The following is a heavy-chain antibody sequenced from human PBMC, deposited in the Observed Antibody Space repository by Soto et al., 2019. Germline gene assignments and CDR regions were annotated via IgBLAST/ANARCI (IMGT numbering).Heavy chain of an antibody. D-gene: IGHD6-13*01. CDR3: ARHDSPAIAAAGVAY. J-gene: IGHJ4*02. CDR1: GYSFTSYW. V-gene: IGHV5-51*01. Sequence: PGESLKISCKGSGYSFTSYWIGWVRQMPGKGLEWMGIICPGDSDTRYSPSFQGQVTISADKSISTAYLQWSSLKASDTAMYYCARHDSPAIAAAGVAYWGRGTLAT. CDR2: ICPGDSDT.